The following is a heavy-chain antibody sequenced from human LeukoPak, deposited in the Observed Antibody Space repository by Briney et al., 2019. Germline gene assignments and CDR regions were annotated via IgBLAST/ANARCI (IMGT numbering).Heavy chain of an antibody. CDR1: GFIFSSNY. CDR3: AALAPDY. J-gene: IGHJ4*02. V-gene: IGHV3-53*01. CDR2: IHNDGST. Sequence: GGSLRLSCAASGFIFSSNYMTWVRQAPGEGLEWGSVIHNDGSTYYTDSVKGRFTISRDNSKNTLYLQMNSLTVEDTAVYYCAALAPDYWGQGTLVTVSS. D-gene: IGHD3-3*02.